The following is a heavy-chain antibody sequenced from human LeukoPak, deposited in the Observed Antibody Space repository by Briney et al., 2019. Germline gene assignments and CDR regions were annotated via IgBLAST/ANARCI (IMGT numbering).Heavy chain of an antibody. J-gene: IGHJ6*03. CDR2: MNPNSGNT. CDR3: ARRGVAARLYYYYYMDV. V-gene: IGHV1-8*01. CDR1: GYTFTSYD. D-gene: IGHD6-6*01. Sequence: ASVKVSCKASGYTFTSYDINWVRQATGQGLEWMGWMNPNSGNTGYAQKFQGRVTMTRNTSISTAYMELSSLRSEDTAVYYCARRGVAARLYYYYYMDVWGKGTTVTVSS.